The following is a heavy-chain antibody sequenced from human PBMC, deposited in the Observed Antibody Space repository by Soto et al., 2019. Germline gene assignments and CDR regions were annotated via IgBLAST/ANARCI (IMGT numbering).Heavy chain of an antibody. J-gene: IGHJ2*01. V-gene: IGHV3-74*01. D-gene: IGHD1-26*01. CDR3: ATGGSINSYFHL. CDR2: INSGGSST. CDR1: GFTFSSYW. Sequence: EVQLVESGGGLVEPGGSLRLSCAASGFTFSSYWMHWVRQAPGKGLVWVSRINSGGSSTTYADSVKGRFTISRDNAVNALYRQINSPRAEDPDVYYCATGGSINSYFHLLGRGTLVTVSS.